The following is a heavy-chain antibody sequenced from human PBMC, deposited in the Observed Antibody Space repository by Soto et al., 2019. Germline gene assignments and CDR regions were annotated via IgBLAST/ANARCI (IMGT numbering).Heavy chain of an antibody. Sequence: SETLSLTCTVSGGSISSYYWSWIRQPPGKGLEWIGYIYYSGSTNYNPSLKSRVTISVDTSKNQFSLKLSSVTAADTTVYYCARQAPFDYDFWSVYSDPPTNSSDPWGQGRLVTLSS. V-gene: IGHV4-59*08. D-gene: IGHD3-3*01. CDR3: ARQAPFDYDFWSVYSDPPTNSSDP. CDR2: IYYSGST. J-gene: IGHJ5*02. CDR1: GGSISSYY.